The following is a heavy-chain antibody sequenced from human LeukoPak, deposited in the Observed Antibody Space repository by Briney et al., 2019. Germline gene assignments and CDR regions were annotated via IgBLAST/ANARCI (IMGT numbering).Heavy chain of an antibody. Sequence: GRSLRLSCAASGFTFSSYGMHWVRQAPGKGLEWVAVISSDGSDKYYADSVKGRFTISRDNSKNTLYLQMNSLRAEDTAVYYCAKIRDSSSWYNWFDPWGQGTRVTVSS. D-gene: IGHD6-13*01. CDR1: GFTFSSYG. V-gene: IGHV3-30*18. J-gene: IGHJ5*02. CDR3: AKIRDSSSWYNWFDP. CDR2: ISSDGSDK.